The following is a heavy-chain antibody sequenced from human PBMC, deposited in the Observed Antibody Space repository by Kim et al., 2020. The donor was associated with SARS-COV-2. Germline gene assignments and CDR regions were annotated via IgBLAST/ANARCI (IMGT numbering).Heavy chain of an antibody. CDR1: GGSFSGYY. CDR2: INHSGST. D-gene: IGHD2-2*01. CDR3: ARMPDY. J-gene: IGHJ4*02. Sequence: SETLSLTCAVYGGSFSGYYWSWIRQPPGKGLEWIGEINHSGSTNYNPSLKSRVTISVDTSKNQFSLKLSSVTAADTAVYYCARMPDYWGQGTLVTVSS. V-gene: IGHV4-34*01.